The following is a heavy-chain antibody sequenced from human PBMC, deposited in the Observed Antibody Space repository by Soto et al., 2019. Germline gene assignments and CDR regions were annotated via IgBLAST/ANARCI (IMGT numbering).Heavy chain of an antibody. V-gene: IGHV3-7*01. CDR3: AREGVISAAVSMDEAFDM. CDR2: ISQDGSVN. CDR1: GFTFSSHW. J-gene: IGHJ3*02. D-gene: IGHD6-13*01. Sequence: EVQLVESGGGLVQPGGSLRLSCAASGFTFSSHWMSWVRQAPGKGLEWVGNISQDGSVNYYVDSVKGRFTISRDNAKNGLYVRMNSLRVEDAAVYNWAREGVISAAVSMDEAFDMWGQVTMVTVSA.